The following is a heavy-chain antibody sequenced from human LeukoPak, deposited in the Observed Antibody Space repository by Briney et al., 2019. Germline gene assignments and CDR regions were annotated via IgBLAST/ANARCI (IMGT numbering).Heavy chain of an antibody. V-gene: IGHV3-21*01. CDR2: ISSSSSDI. J-gene: IGHJ2*01. Sequence: GGALRLACSAYGFTFSSHSMNWVRQAPGKGLEWVSSISSSSSDIYYADSVKGRFTLSRDNAKRSLYLQMNSLRAEDTAVYYCASSPKYSSGWWYFDLWGRGTLVTVSS. CDR3: ASSPKYSSGWWYFDL. D-gene: IGHD6-19*01. CDR1: GFTFSSHS.